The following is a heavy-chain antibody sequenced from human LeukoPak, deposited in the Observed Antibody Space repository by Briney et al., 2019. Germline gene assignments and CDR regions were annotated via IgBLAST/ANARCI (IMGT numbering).Heavy chain of an antibody. D-gene: IGHD5-12*01. J-gene: IGHJ4*02. V-gene: IGHV1-46*01. Sequence: ASVKVSCKASGYTFTSYGISWVRQAPGQGLEWMGIINPSGGSTSYAQKFQGRVTMTRDTSTSTVYMELSSLRSEDTAVYYCARDRSGYDFYYWGQGTLVTVSS. CDR3: ARDRSGYDFYY. CDR2: INPSGGST. CDR1: GYTFTSYG.